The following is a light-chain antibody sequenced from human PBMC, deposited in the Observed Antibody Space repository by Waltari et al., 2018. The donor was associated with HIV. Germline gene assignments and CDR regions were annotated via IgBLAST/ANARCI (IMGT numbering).Light chain of an antibody. J-gene: IGKJ1*01. CDR1: HGVLSWPQNKNF. CDR2: WAS. V-gene: IGKV4-1*01. Sequence: DIILTQSPDSLAVSLGDGATIHCKSSHGVLSWPQNKNFLAWYQQKPGQPPKLLIYWASTRESGVPARFSGSGSGTDFSLTISSLQAEDVAVYYCQQYHSIPWTFGQGTKVEIK. CDR3: QQYHSIPWT.